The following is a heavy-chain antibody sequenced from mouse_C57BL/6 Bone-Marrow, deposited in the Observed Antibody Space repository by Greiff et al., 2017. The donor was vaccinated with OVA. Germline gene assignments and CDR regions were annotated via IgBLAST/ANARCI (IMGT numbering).Heavy chain of an antibody. CDR3: VSAATVVASPYAMDY. Sequence: EVKLMESGGGLVQPKGSLKLSCAASGFSFNTYAMNWVRQAPGKGLEWVARIRSKSNNYATYYADSVKDRFTISRDDSESMLYLQMNNLKTEDTAMYYCVSAATVVASPYAMDYWGQGTSVTVSS. J-gene: IGHJ4*01. V-gene: IGHV10-1*01. CDR2: IRSKSNNYAT. D-gene: IGHD1-1*01. CDR1: GFSFNTYA.